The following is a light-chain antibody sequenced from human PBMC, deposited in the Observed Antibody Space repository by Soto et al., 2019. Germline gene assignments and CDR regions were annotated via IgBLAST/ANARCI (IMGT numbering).Light chain of an antibody. CDR2: EVS. V-gene: IGLV2-14*01. J-gene: IGLJ2*01. CDR3: TSYTSSSTLVI. CDR1: SSDVGGYNY. Sequence: QSVLTQPASVSGSPGQSITISCTGTSSDVGGYNYVSWYQQHPGKAPKLMIYEVSNRPSGVSNRFSGSKSGNTASLTISGLQADDDAKYYCTSYTSSSTLVIFGGGTQLTVL.